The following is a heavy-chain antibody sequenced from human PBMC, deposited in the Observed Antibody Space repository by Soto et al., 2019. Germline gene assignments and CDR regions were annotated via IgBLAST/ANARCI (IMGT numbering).Heavy chain of an antibody. J-gene: IGHJ5*02. Sequence: SETLSLTCTVSGDSIISSDFYWGWVRQPPGKGLEWIGSIFYLGSSYYNPSLKSRVTMSVDTSKNQFSLRLRSVTAADTALYFCARHSLALRKNNWFDPWSQGIMVTVSS. CDR1: GDSIISSDFY. CDR3: ARHSLALRKNNWFDP. V-gene: IGHV4-39*01. CDR2: IFYLGSS. D-gene: IGHD3-3*02.